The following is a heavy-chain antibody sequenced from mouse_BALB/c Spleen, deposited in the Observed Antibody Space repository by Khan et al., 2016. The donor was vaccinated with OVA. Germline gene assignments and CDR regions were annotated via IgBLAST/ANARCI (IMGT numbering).Heavy chain of an antibody. CDR3: ARSGLRWDFDY. J-gene: IGHJ2*01. CDR2: INPSTGYT. Sequence: QVQLQQSGAELAKPGASVKMSCKASGYTFINYWILWVKQRPGQGLEWIGYINPSTGYTEYNQNFKDKATLPADKSSSTAYMQLSSLTSEDSAVYYCARSGLRWDFDYWGQGTTLTVSS. V-gene: IGHV1-7*01. D-gene: IGHD1-1*01. CDR1: GYTFINYW.